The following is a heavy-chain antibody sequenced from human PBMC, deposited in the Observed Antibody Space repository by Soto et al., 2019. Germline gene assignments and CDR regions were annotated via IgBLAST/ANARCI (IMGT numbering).Heavy chain of an antibody. CDR1: GFTFSGSA. D-gene: IGHD3-3*01. J-gene: IGHJ6*03. CDR3: SRQDSDFWSGKPQFYMDV. CDR2: IRSKPNNYAT. Sequence: EVQLVESGGGLVQPGGSLKLSCAASGFTFSGSAMHWVRQASGKGREWVGRIRSKPNNYATAYGASVKGSFTISRDDSKNTAYLQMNSLNTDDTAVYYCSRQDSDFWSGKPQFYMDVWGKGTTVPVSS. V-gene: IGHV3-73*01.